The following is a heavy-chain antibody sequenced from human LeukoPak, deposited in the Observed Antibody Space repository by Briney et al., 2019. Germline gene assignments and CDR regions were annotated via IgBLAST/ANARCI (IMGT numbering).Heavy chain of an antibody. Sequence: PGGSLRLSCAASGFTFSSHWMHWVRQAPGKGLVWVSHINSDGSSTSYADSVKGRFTISRDNAKNTLYLQMNSLRAEDTAVYYCANLGSSRPQEDYWGQGTLVTVSS. V-gene: IGHV3-74*01. CDR1: GFTFSSHW. CDR3: ANLGSSRPQEDY. J-gene: IGHJ4*02. D-gene: IGHD6-13*01. CDR2: INSDGSST.